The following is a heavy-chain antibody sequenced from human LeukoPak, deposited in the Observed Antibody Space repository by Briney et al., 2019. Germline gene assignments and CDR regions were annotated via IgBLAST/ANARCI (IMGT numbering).Heavy chain of an antibody. J-gene: IGHJ5*02. CDR3: ARVRSTCSGGSCYSGVDWFDP. CDR1: GFTFSDYY. Sequence: GGSLRLSCAASGFTFSDYYMSWNRQAPGKGLEWVSYISSSSSYTNYADSVRGRFTISRDNAKNSLYLQMNSLRAEDTAVYYCARVRSTCSGGSCYSGVDWFDPWGQGTLFTVSS. CDR2: ISSSSSYT. D-gene: IGHD2-15*01. V-gene: IGHV3-11*06.